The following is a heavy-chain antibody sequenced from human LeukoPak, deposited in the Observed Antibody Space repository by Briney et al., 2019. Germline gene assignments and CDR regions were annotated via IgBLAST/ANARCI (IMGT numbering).Heavy chain of an antibody. CDR3: ARLAGYGGLAWFDP. D-gene: IGHD5-12*01. J-gene: IGHJ5*02. Sequence: PSETLSLTCAVYGGSFSGYYWSWIRQPPGKGLEWIGEINHSGSTNYNPSLKSRVTISVDTSKNQFSLKLSSVTAADTAVYYCARLAGYGGLAWFDPWGQGTPVTVSS. CDR2: INHSGST. CDR1: GGSFSGYY. V-gene: IGHV4-34*01.